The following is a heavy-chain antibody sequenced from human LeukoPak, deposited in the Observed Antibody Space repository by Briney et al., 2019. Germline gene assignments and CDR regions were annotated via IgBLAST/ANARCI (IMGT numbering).Heavy chain of an antibody. Sequence: SETLSLTCTVSGGSISSYYWSWIRQPPGKGLEWIGYIYYSGSTNYNPSLKSRVTISVDTSKNQFSLKLSSVTAADTAVYYCARGDYGSGTRHFDYWGQGTLVTVSS. CDR1: GGSISSYY. J-gene: IGHJ4*02. V-gene: IGHV4-59*01. CDR3: ARGDYGSGTRHFDY. CDR2: IYYSGST. D-gene: IGHD3-10*01.